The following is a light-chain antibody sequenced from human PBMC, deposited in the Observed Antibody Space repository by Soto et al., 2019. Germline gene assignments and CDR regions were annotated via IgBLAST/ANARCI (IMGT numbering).Light chain of an antibody. CDR1: SSDVGGYDH. V-gene: IGLV2-14*03. CDR2: DVT. Sequence: QSVLTQPASVSGSPGQSITISCTGTSSDVGGYDHVSWYQQHPGKAPKLIIYDVTVRPSGISPRFSGSKSDNTASLAVSGLQPEDEADYYCSSYTNKDTRLFGGGTTLTVL. CDR3: SSYTNKDTRL. J-gene: IGLJ3*02.